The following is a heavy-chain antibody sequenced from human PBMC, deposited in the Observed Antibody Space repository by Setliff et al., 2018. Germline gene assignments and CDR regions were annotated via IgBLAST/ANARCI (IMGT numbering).Heavy chain of an antibody. V-gene: IGHV4-4*07. CDR3: ARGVAAAGPFDY. J-gene: IGHJ4*02. D-gene: IGHD6-13*01. CDR2: IYIGGSA. Sequence: SETLSLTCTVSGGSISSYYWSWIRQPAGKGLEWIGHIYIGGSANYNPSLKSRVTISVDTSKNQFSLKLSSVTAADTAVYYCARGVAAAGPFDYWGQGTLVTVSS. CDR1: GGSISSYY.